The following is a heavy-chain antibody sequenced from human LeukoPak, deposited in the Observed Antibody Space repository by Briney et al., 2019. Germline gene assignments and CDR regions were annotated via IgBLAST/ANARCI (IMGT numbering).Heavy chain of an antibody. Sequence: GGSLRLSCAASGFTVSSNYMSWVRQAPGKGPEWVPVIYSGGTTYYADSVKGRFTISRDNSKNTLYLQMNSLRADDTAVYYCARDPTRGDYVWGSTWGQGTLVTVSS. J-gene: IGHJ5*02. V-gene: IGHV3-53*01. CDR2: IYSGGTT. CDR1: GFTVSSNY. CDR3: ARDPTRGDYVWGST. D-gene: IGHD3-16*01.